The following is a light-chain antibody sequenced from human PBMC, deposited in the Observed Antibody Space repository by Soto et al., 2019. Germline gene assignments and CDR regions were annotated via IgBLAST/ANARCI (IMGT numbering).Light chain of an antibody. CDR3: QQYNNWPLT. CDR2: DAS. CDR1: QSISSD. J-gene: IGKJ4*01. Sequence: EIVMTQSPATMSVSPGERATLCCRASQSISSDLAWYQEKPGQAPRLLIYDASTRATGIPARFSGSGSGTEFTLTFSSLQSEDFAVYYCQQYNNWPLTFGGGTKVDI. V-gene: IGKV3-15*01.